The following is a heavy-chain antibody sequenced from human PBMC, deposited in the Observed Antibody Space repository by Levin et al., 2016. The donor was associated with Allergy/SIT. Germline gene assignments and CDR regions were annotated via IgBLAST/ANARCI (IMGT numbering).Heavy chain of an antibody. V-gene: IGHV5-51*01. CDR1: GYSFTSYW. D-gene: IGHD5-24*01. J-gene: IGHJ6*02. CDR3: ARHTNYKANYQYYGLDV. Sequence: GESLKISCKASGYSFTSYWIGWVRQKPGKGLEWMGIISPSSSNTRYSPSFQGQVTISADKSITTAYLQWSSLKASDTAVYYCARHTNYKANYQYYGLDVWGQGTAVTVSS. CDR2: ISPSSSNT.